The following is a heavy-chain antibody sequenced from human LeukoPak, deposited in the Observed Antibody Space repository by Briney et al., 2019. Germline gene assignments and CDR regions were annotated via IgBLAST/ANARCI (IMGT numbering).Heavy chain of an antibody. CDR1: GRSISSSNFH. V-gene: IGHV4-61*02. CDR3: VRESKTYDGRSYYHDY. J-gene: IGHJ4*01. CDR2: IYTSGSI. D-gene: IGHD3-22*01. Sequence: SETLSVPRTVSGRSISSSNFHWGWIRQPAGKGLEWIGRIYTSGSIDYKHSLRSRIIMSVDTSRNHFSLKLTSVTAADTAVYYCVRESKTYDGRSYYHDYW.